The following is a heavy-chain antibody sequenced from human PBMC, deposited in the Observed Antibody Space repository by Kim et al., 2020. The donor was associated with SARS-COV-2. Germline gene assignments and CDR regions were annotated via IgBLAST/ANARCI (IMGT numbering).Heavy chain of an antibody. CDR1: GGSISSYY. D-gene: IGHD3-10*01. Sequence: SETLSLTCTVSGGSISSYYWSWIRQPPGKGLEWIAYITYSGSTNYSPSLMGRVTISSDTSANHSSLQLNSVPAADTAVYYCARERRSGTYYNFDYWGQGT. J-gene: IGHJ4*02. CDR2: ITYSGST. CDR3: ARERRSGTYYNFDY. V-gene: IGHV4-59*01.